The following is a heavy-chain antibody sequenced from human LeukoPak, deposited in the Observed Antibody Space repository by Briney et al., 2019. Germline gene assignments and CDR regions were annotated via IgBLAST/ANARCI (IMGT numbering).Heavy chain of an antibody. D-gene: IGHD2-2*01. J-gene: IGHJ5*02. CDR2: INHSGST. CDR3: AREHRQLLWSSWFDP. Sequence: SSETLSLTCAVYGGSFSGYYWSWIRQPPGKGLEWIGEINHSGSTNYNPSLKSRVTISVDTSKNQFSLKLSSVTAADTAAYYCAREHRQLLWSSWFDPWGQGTLVTVSS. V-gene: IGHV4-34*01. CDR1: GGSFSGYY.